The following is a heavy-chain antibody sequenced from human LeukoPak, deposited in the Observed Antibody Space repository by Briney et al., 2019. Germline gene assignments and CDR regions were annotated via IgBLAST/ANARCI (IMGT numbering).Heavy chain of an antibody. J-gene: IGHJ4*02. CDR1: GGSISSSSYY. D-gene: IGHD3-22*01. CDR2: IYYSGST. V-gene: IGHV4-39*07. Sequence: SETLSLTCTVSGGSISSSSYYWGWIRQPPGKGLEWIGSIYYSGSTYYNPSLKSRVTISVDTSKNQFSLKLSSVTAADTAVYYCARGHSSGYYVVYWGQGTLVTVSS. CDR3: ARGHSSGYYVVY.